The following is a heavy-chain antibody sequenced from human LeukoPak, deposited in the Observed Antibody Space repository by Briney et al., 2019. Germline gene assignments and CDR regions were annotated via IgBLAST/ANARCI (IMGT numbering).Heavy chain of an antibody. J-gene: IGHJ4*02. CDR3: ARGAAFDY. CDR2: IYSGGST. D-gene: IGHD6-25*01. Sequence: GGSLRLSCAASGFTVSSNYMSWVRQAPGKGLEGVSVIYSGGSTYYADSVKGRFTISRHNSKNPLYLQMNSLRAEDTAVYYCARGAAFDYWGQGTLVTVSS. V-gene: IGHV3-53*04. CDR1: GFTVSSNY.